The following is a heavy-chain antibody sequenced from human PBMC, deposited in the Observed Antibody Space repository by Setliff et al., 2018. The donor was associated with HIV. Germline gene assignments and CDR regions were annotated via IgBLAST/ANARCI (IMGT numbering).Heavy chain of an antibody. D-gene: IGHD1-7*01. J-gene: IGHJ5*02. CDR2: ILSTGERT. V-gene: IGHV3-23*01. CDR1: GFTFSNAW. Sequence: PGGSLRLSCAASGFTFSNAWMSWVRQAPGEGLEWVSAILSTGERTFYADSVKGRFTISRDNSKNTLYLQMNSLRAEDTAVYYCAKDRRGITGTKSCAWFDPWGQGTLVAVS. CDR3: AKDRRGITGTKSCAWFDP.